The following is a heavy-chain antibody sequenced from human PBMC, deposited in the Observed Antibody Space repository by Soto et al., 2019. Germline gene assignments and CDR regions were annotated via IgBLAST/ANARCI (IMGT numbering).Heavy chain of an antibody. CDR3: ASIRGTGTTYYYYMDV. V-gene: IGHV4-39*01. CDR2: IYYSGST. J-gene: IGHJ6*03. CDR1: GGSXSSSSYY. D-gene: IGHD1-7*01. Sequence: SETLSLTCTVSGGSXSSSSYYWGWIRQPPGKGLEWIGSIYYSGSTYYNPSLKSRVTISVDTSKNQFSLKLSSVTAADTAVYYCASIRGTGTTYYYYMDVWGKGTTVTVSS.